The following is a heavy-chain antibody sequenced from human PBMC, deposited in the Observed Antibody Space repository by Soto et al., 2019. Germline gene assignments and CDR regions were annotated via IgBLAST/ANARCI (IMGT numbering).Heavy chain of an antibody. CDR3: ARDPTRGGQLLYALDY. Sequence: QVQLVESGGGVVQPGRSLRLSCAASGFTFSSYGMHWVRQAPGKGLEWVAVTWYDGSNKYYADSVKGRFTISRDNSKNTLYLQMNSLRAEDTAVYYCARDPTRGGQLLYALDYWGQGTLVTVSS. CDR2: TWYDGSNK. J-gene: IGHJ4*02. CDR1: GFTFSSYG. V-gene: IGHV3-33*01. D-gene: IGHD2-2*02.